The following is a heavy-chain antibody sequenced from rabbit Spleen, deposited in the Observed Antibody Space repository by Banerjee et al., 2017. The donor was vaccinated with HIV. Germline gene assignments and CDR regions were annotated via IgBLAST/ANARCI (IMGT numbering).Heavy chain of an antibody. CDR1: GFSFSSRYY. J-gene: IGHJ6*01. CDR2: IDTGSSGFT. Sequence: QSLEESGGDLVKPGASLTLTCTASGFSFSSRYYMCWVRQAPGKVLEWIACIDTGSSGFTYFASWAKGRFTISKPSTTTVTLQMTSLTAADTATYFCARDTSSSFSSYGMDLWGPGTLVTVS. CDR3: ARDTSSSFSSYGMDL. D-gene: IGHD1-1*01. V-gene: IGHV1S40*01.